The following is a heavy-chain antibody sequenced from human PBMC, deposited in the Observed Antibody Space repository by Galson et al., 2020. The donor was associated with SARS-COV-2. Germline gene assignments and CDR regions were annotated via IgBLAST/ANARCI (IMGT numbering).Heavy chain of an antibody. Sequence: GGPLRLSCAASGFTFANNGMHWVRQAPGKGLEWVALISYDEDIEYYAASVKGRFTISRDNSKNTLYLQMNSRRPEDTAVYYCAKDKFSLTTHRHHFDYWGQGTLVTVSS. CDR1: GFTFANNG. V-gene: IGHV3-30*18. J-gene: IGHJ4*02. D-gene: IGHD4-17*01. CDR3: AKDKFSLTTHRHHFDY. CDR2: ISYDEDIE.